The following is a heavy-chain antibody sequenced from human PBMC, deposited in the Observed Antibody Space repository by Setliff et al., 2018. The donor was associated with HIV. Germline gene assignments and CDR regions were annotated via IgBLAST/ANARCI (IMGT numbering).Heavy chain of an antibody. D-gene: IGHD3-10*01. CDR2: IYYSGSI. V-gene: IGHV4-39*01. CDR3: ATNFGSGTCFDAHYFDS. Sequence: PSETLSLTCTVSGGSISSSSYYWGWIRQPPGKGLEWIGSIYYSGSIFYKPSLKSRVTVSVDTSKNQFSLKVNSVTAADTAIYFCATNFGSGTCFDAHYFDSWGPGTLVTVSS. CDR1: GGSISSSSYY. J-gene: IGHJ4*02.